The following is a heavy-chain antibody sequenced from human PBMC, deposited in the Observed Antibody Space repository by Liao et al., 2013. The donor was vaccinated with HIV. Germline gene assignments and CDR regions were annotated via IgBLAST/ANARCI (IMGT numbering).Heavy chain of an antibody. V-gene: IGHV4-61*02. J-gene: IGHJ3*02. CDR2: IYTSGST. D-gene: IGHD2-15*01. CDR1: GGSISSGSYY. CDR3: ARAPQWSRAYDAFDI. Sequence: QVQLQESGPGLVKPSQTLSLTCTVSGGSISSGSYYWSWIRQPAGKGLEWIGRIYTSGSTNYNPSLKSRVTISVDTSKNQFSLKLSSVTAADTAVYYCARAPQWSRAYDAFDIWGQGDNGHRLF.